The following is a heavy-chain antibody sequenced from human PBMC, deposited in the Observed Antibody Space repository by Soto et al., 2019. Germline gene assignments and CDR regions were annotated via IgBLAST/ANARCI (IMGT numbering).Heavy chain of an antibody. CDR2: ISRDGSST. D-gene: IGHD5-12*01. CDR3: ARESSGYSSYFDY. CDR1: GLTFSNYW. J-gene: IGHJ4*02. V-gene: IGHV3-74*01. Sequence: AQLVESGGGLVKPGGSLRLSCAGSGLTFSNYWIHWVRQAPGQGLAWVSRISRDGSSTTYADSVKGRFTISRDFAKNTVYLQMNSLTAEDTAVYYCARESSGYSSYFDYWGQGTLVTVSS.